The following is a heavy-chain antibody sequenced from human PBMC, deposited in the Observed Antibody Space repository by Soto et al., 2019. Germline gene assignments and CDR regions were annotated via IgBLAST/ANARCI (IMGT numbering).Heavy chain of an antibody. D-gene: IGHD2-2*01. J-gene: IGHJ4*02. V-gene: IGHV5-51*01. CDR1: GYSFTSYW. CDR3: ARGGQYQLLSFDY. CDR2: IYPGDSDT. Sequence: GESLKSSCKGSGYSFTSYWIGWVRQMPGKGLEWMGIIYPGDSDTRYSPSFQGQVTISADKSISTAYLQWSSLKASNTAMYYCARGGQYQLLSFDYWGQGTLVTVSS.